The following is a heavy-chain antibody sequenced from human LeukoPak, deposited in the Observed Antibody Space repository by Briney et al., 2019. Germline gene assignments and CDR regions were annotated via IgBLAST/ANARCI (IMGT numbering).Heavy chain of an antibody. D-gene: IGHD1-26*01. V-gene: IGHV3-53*01. CDR1: GFIVSGDF. J-gene: IGHJ4*02. CDR3: ARERGRGRDSPWFDY. Sequence: GGSLRLSCAASGFIVSGDFMSWVRQAPGKGLEWVSVIYSDGSTYYADSVEGRFTISRDSSKNTLDLQMTGLRAEDTAVYYCARERGRGRDSPWFDYWGQGTLVTVPS. CDR2: IYSDGST.